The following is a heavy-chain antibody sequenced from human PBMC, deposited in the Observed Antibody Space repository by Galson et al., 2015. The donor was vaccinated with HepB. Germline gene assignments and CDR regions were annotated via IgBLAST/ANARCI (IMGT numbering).Heavy chain of an antibody. CDR2: ISGDNGNT. J-gene: IGHJ4*02. CDR1: GYTFIHYN. CDR3: ARDSRYYYDSSAAY. V-gene: IGHV1-18*04. D-gene: IGHD3-22*01. Sequence: SVKVSCKASGYTFIHYNITWVRQAPGQGLEWMGSISGDNGNTNYAQNLHGRVTMTTDTSTSTDYMELRSLRSDDTAVYYCARDSRYYYDSSAAYWGQGTLVTVSS.